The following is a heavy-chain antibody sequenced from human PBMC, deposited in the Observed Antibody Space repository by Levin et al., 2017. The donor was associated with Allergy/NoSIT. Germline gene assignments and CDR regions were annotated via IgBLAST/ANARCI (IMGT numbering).Heavy chain of an antibody. Sequence: LTCAASGFTFSTYWMHWVRQPPGKGLVWVSHINSDGSSTNYADSVKGRFTISRDNAKNTLYLQMNSLRAEDTAVYYCVRSYYSSPDNWGQGTLVTVSS. CDR2: INSDGSST. V-gene: IGHV3-74*01. CDR1: GFTFSTYW. J-gene: IGHJ4*02. D-gene: IGHD4-11*01. CDR3: VRSYYSSPDN.